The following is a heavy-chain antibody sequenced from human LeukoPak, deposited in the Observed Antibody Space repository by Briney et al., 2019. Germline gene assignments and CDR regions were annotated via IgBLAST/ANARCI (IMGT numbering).Heavy chain of an antibody. CDR3: ITDLVSPPAYGFDY. D-gene: IGHD3-10*01. CDR1: GFTFINAW. CDR2: IKSKADGETT. V-gene: IGHV3-15*01. Sequence: PGGSLRLSCAASGFTFINAWMSWVRQAPGTGLEWVGRIKSKADGETTDYAAPVKHRFTISRDDSKNALYLQMNSLKIEDTAVYYCITDLVSPPAYGFDYWGQGTLVTVSS. J-gene: IGHJ4*02.